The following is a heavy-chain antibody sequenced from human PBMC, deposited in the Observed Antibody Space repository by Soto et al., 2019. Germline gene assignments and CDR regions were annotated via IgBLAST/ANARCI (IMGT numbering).Heavy chain of an antibody. D-gene: IGHD2-2*01. CDR2: IYYSGST. CDR3: ARDRGVVPAATGNWFDP. J-gene: IGHJ5*02. Sequence: SETLSLTCTVSGGSISSGGYYWSWIRQHPGKGLEWIGYIYYSGSTYYNPSLKSRVTISVDTPKNQFSLKLSSVTAADTAVYYCARDRGVVPAATGNWFDPWGQGTLVTVSS. V-gene: IGHV4-31*03. CDR1: GGSISSGGYY.